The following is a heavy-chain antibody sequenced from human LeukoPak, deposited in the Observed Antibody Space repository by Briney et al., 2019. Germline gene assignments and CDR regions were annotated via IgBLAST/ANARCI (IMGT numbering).Heavy chain of an antibody. V-gene: IGHV3-21*06. J-gene: IGHJ6*02. CDR2: ISSGSNYI. CDR1: GFTLISYS. D-gene: IGHD6-6*01. Sequence: GGSLRLSCAASGFTLISYSMVWVRQAPGKGLDWVSSISSGSNYIYYADSVKGRFTISRDNARTSLYLQMNSLRAEDTAVYYCARDKAQDSVYYGMDVWGQGTTVTVSS. CDR3: ARDKAQDSVYYGMDV.